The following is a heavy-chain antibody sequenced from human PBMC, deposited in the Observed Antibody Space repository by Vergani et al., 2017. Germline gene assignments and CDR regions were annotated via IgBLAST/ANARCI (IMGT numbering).Heavy chain of an antibody. J-gene: IGHJ4*02. CDR3: AKQYFVSGNYLFDY. Sequence: MELVESGGGAVQPERSLRLSCEASGFSLGDYGMNWVRQAPGKGLEWVSGISGSGVSAYYTDSVKGRFTISRDNSKNMLFLQMNNLRTEDTAIYYCAKQYFVSGNYLFDYWGQGTLVTVSS. D-gene: IGHD3-10*01. V-gene: IGHV3-23*04. CDR1: GFSLGDYG. CDR2: ISGSGVSA.